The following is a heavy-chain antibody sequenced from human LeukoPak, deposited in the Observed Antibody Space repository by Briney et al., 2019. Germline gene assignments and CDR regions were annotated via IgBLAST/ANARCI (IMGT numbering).Heavy chain of an antibody. J-gene: IGHJ4*02. CDR2: ISYDGSSR. Sequence: TGGSLRLSCAASGFSFSNYPVQWVRQAPGKGLEWVATISYDGSSRYSAASVKGRFTISRDNSKNTLSLQMNSLRVEDTAMYYCASPPGRPNGDWGQGTLVTVSS. D-gene: IGHD7-27*01. V-gene: IGHV3-30*04. CDR1: GFSFSNYP. CDR3: ASPPGRPNGD.